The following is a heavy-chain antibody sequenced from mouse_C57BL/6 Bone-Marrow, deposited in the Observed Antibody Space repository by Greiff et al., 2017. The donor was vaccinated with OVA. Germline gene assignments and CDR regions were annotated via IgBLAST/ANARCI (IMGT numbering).Heavy chain of an antibody. CDR3: AEGYFDV. CDR1: GFTFSSYA. V-gene: IGHV5-4*01. Sequence: DVQLVESGGGLVKPGGSLKLFCAASGFTFSSYAMSWVRQTPEKRLEWVATISDGGSYTYYPDNVKGRFTISRDNAKNNLYLQMSHLKSEDTAMYYCAEGYFDVWGTGTTVTVSS. CDR2: ISDGGSYT. J-gene: IGHJ1*03.